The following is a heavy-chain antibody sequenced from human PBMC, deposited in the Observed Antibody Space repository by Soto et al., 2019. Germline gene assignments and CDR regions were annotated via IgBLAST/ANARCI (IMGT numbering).Heavy chain of an antibody. CDR3: ARGRYGDY. CDR2: ISAHNGNT. CDR1: GYTFTSYG. J-gene: IGHJ4*02. V-gene: IGHV1-18*01. D-gene: IGHD1-20*01. Sequence: QVHLVQSGAEVKKPGASVKVSCKASGYTFTSYGITWVRQAPGQGLEWMGWISAHNGNTDCAQKLQGRVIVTRDTSTITAYMGRRSLISDDTAVYYCARGRYGDYWGQGALVTVSS.